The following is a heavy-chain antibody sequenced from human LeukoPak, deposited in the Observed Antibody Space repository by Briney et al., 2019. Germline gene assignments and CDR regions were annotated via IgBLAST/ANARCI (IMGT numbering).Heavy chain of an antibody. CDR3: AKGAYDYIEIAYFDY. CDR1: GFSFNNYA. J-gene: IGHJ4*02. V-gene: IGHV3-23*01. D-gene: IGHD5-12*01. Sequence: GGSLRLSCVASGFSFNNYAMNWVRQAPGKALEWVSLIIGSSGTTFYADSVKGRFTISRDKSKSTLYLQMNSLRAEDTAVYYCAKGAYDYIEIAYFDYWGQGSLVIVSS. CDR2: IIGSSGTT.